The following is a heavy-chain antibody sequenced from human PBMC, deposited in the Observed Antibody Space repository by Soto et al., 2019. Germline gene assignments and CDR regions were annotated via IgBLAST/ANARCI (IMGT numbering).Heavy chain of an antibody. V-gene: IGHV3-23*01. CDR1: GFTFSSYA. D-gene: IGHD6-6*01. CDR3: AKLFYSSSFYYYYGMDV. Sequence: GGSLRLSCAASGFTFSSYAMSWVRQAPGKGLEWVSAISGSGGSTYYADSVRGRFTISRDNSKNTLYLQMNSLRAEDTAVYYCAKLFYSSSFYYYYGMDVWGQGTTVTVSS. J-gene: IGHJ6*02. CDR2: ISGSGGST.